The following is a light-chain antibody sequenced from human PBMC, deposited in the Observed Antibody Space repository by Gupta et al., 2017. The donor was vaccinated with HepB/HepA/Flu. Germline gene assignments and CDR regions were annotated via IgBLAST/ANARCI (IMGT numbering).Light chain of an antibody. J-gene: IGLJ2*01. CDR2: RNN. CDR1: SSSFGGNY. Sequence: QSVLTQPPSASGTPGQRVTFSCSGSSSSFGGNYVYWYQQLPGTAPKLLIYRNNPRPSGVPDRFSGSKSGTSASLAISGLRSEDEADYYCAAWDDSLSAVVFGGGTKLTV. CDR3: AAWDDSLSAVV. V-gene: IGLV1-47*01.